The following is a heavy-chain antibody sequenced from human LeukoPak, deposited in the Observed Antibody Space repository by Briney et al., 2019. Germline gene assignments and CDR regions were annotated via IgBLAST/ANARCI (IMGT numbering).Heavy chain of an antibody. CDR2: INPNTGGT. Sequence: GASVTVSFKTSGYTFSGYFIHWIRQAPGQGREGMGGINPNTGGTNYAQKFQGRVTMTSDSSIRSAYMDLSRLSLDDSAVYYCALGGSSDLEWLVDYFDHWGQGSLVLVSS. V-gene: IGHV1-2*02. D-gene: IGHD3-3*01. CDR1: GYTFSGYF. CDR3: ALGGSSDLEWLVDYFDH. J-gene: IGHJ4*02.